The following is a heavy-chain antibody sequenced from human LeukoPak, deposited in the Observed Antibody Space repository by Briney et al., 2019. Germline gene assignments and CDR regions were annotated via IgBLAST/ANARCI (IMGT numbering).Heavy chain of an antibody. Sequence: PGGSLRLSCAASGFTFSSYAMSWVRQAPGKGLEWVSAISGSGGSTYYADSVKGWFTIPRDNSKNTLYLQMNSLRAEDTAVYYCAKRAVAGIMGWYFDLWGRGTLVTVSS. V-gene: IGHV3-23*01. J-gene: IGHJ2*01. CDR1: GFTFSSYA. CDR3: AKRAVAGIMGWYFDL. CDR2: ISGSGGST. D-gene: IGHD6-19*01.